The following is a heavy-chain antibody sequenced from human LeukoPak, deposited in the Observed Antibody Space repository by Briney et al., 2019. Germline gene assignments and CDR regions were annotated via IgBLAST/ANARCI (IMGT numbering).Heavy chain of an antibody. D-gene: IGHD6-19*01. V-gene: IGHV3-33*01. CDR2: IWHDGSNQ. J-gene: IGHJ4*02. Sequence: GGSLRLSCAASGFTFSSYAMHWVRQTPGKGLEWVAVIWHDGSNQTYTDSVKGRFTVSRDNSKNTLDLHMNSLRAEDTAVYYCARDRGPGGLAGTYYWGQGTLVTVSS. CDR1: GFTFSSYA. CDR3: ARDRGPGGLAGTYY.